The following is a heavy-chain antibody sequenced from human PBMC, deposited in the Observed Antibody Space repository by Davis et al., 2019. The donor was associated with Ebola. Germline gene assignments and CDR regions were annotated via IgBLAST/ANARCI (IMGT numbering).Heavy chain of an antibody. CDR2: IYDSGST. CDR1: GGSFSGYY. Sequence: MPSETLSLTCAVYGGSFSGYYWGWIRQPPGKGLEWIGSIYDSGSTYYNPSLKSRVTIFVDTSKSQFSLKLRSVTAADTAVYYCVGDHLVSTYGMDVWGQGTTVTVSS. CDR3: VGDHLVSTYGMDV. V-gene: IGHV4-34*01. D-gene: IGHD6-6*01. J-gene: IGHJ6*02.